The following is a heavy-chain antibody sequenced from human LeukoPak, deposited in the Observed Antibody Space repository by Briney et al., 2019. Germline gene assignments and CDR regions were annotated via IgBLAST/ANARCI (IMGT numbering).Heavy chain of an antibody. CDR2: INPSGGST. V-gene: IGHV1-46*01. J-gene: IGHJ6*02. D-gene: IGHD3-9*01. CDR3: ARDQMRITIFWLYYYYGMDV. CDR1: GYTSTSYY. Sequence: ASVKVSCKASGYTSTSYYMHWVRQAPGQGLEWMGIINPSGGSTSYAQKFQGRVTMTRDTSTSTVYMELSSLRSEDTAVYYCARDQMRITIFWLYYYYGMDVWGQGTTVTVSS.